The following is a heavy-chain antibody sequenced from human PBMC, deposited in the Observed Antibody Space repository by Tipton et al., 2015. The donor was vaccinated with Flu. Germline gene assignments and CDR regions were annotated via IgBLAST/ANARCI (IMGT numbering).Heavy chain of an antibody. CDR1: GYTFTRHY. J-gene: IGHJ4*02. D-gene: IGHD2-15*01. CDR3: VRFSGGGERAAFDI. Sequence: QLVQSGAEVKKPGASVKISCKASGYTFTRHYIHWVRQAPGQGLEWMGIIDPSGGTTIYAQSLQGRVSLTMDTSTRTVYMELSSLRSYDTAVYYCVRFSGGGERAAFDIWGQGTLVTVSP. CDR2: IDPSGGTT. V-gene: IGHV1-46*03.